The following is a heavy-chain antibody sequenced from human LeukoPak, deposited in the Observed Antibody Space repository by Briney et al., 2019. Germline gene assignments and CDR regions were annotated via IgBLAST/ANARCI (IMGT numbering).Heavy chain of an antibody. D-gene: IGHD3-22*01. J-gene: IGHJ3*02. Sequence: PSETLSLTCTVSGGSISSYYWSWIRQPPGKGLEWIGYIYYSGSTNYNPSLKSRVTISVDTSKNQFSLKLSSVTAADTAVYYCARGLTYYYDSSGYYKAPRAEKKDAFDIWGQGTMVTVSS. V-gene: IGHV4-59*01. CDR3: ARGLTYYYDSSGYYKAPRAEKKDAFDI. CDR2: IYYSGST. CDR1: GGSISSYY.